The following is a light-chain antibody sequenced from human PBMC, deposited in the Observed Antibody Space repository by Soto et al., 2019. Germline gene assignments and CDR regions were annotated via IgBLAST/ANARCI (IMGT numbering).Light chain of an antibody. Sequence: QSVLTQPASVSGSAGQSITISCSGTMRDVGAYNLVSWYQQHPGTAPKLIIYEVRNRPSGISSRFSGSRSGNTASLTISGLQPEDECDYYCSAYTARSPLVFGGGTKVTGL. J-gene: IGLJ3*02. V-gene: IGLV2-14*01. CDR2: EVR. CDR1: MRDVGAYNL. CDR3: SAYTARSPLV.